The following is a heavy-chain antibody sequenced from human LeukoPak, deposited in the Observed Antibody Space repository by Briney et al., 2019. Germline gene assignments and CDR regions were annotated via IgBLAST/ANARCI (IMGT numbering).Heavy chain of an antibody. J-gene: IGHJ4*02. CDR3: ARGSGYYDILTGYSVGPDY. V-gene: IGHV4-59*11. CDR1: GGSISSHY. Sequence: SETLSLTCTVSGGSISSHYWSWIRQPPGKGLEWIGYIYYSGSTNYNPSLKSRVTISVDTSKNQFSLKLSSVTAADTAVYYCARGSGYYDILTGYSVGPDYWGQGTLVTVSS. D-gene: IGHD3-9*01. CDR2: IYYSGST.